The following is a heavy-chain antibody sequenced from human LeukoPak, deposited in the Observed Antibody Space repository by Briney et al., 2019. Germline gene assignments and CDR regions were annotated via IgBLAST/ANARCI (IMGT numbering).Heavy chain of an antibody. CDR2: INPNSGDT. CDR1: GYTFTGYH. CDR3: ARDYCSSTSCLFDY. Sequence: ASVKVPCTASGYTFTGYHMHWVRQAPGQGPEWMGRINPNSGDTNNAQKFQGRVTMTRDTSISTAYMEVSRLRSDDTAVYYCARDYCSSTSCLFDYWGQGTLVTVSS. J-gene: IGHJ4*02. D-gene: IGHD2-2*01. V-gene: IGHV1-2*06.